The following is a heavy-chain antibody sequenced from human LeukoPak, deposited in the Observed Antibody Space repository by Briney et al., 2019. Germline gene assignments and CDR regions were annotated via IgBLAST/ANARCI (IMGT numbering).Heavy chain of an antibody. CDR3: SRGGSYSQGDY. J-gene: IGHJ4*02. V-gene: IGHV3-74*01. CDR2: INRDGSST. D-gene: IGHD4-11*01. Sequence: GGSLTLSCAPSGLTFSNHWMHWLRQAPGQGLAWVSRINRDGSSTSYADSVKGRFTFSKDHAKNTVYLQMSSLSGEDTAVYYCSRGGSYSQGDYWGQGTRVSVAS. CDR1: GLTFSNHW.